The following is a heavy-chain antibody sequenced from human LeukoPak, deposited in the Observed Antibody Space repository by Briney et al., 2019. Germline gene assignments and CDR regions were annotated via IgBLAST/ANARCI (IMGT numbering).Heavy chain of an antibody. J-gene: IGHJ4*02. CDR1: GFTFGSYW. D-gene: IGHD5-18*01. V-gene: IGHV3-7*03. CDR2: IKQDGSEK. Sequence: GGSLRLSCAASGFTFGSYWMSWVRQAPGKGLEWVANIKQDGSEKYYVDSVKGRFTISRDNAKNSLYLQMNSLRAEDTAVYYCASALPRIQLWQGNYWGQGTLVTVSS. CDR3: ASALPRIQLWQGNY.